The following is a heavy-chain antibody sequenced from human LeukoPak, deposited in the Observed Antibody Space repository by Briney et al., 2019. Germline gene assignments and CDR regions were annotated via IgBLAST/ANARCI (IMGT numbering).Heavy chain of an antibody. CDR2: ISSSSSTI. Sequence: GGSLRLSCAASGFTFSSYSMNWVRQAPGKGLEWVSYISSSSSTIYYADSVKGRFTISRDNAKNSLYLQMNSLRAEDTAVYYCARGEFYGDYAPWGQGTLVTVSS. V-gene: IGHV3-48*01. J-gene: IGHJ4*02. CDR3: ARGEFYGDYAP. D-gene: IGHD4-17*01. CDR1: GFTFSSYS.